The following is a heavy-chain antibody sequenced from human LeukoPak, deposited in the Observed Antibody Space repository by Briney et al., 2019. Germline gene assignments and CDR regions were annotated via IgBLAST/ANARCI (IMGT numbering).Heavy chain of an antibody. CDR3: ARAGYPIVNWNDEGDWFDP. CDR1: GYTFTTYY. CDR2: INPNSSLT. Sequence: GSSVKLSCKTSGYTFTTYYMHWMRQAPGPGIELMGLINPNSSLTNYAHKFQRWVTITRDTSISTAYMELSRLRSDDTAVYYCARAGYPIVNWNDEGDWFDPLGQGTLFTVSS. V-gene: IGHV1-2*04. D-gene: IGHD1-1*01. J-gene: IGHJ5*02.